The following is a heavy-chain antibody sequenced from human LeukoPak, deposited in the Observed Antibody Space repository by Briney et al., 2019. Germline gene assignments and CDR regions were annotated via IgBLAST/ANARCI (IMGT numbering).Heavy chain of an antibody. V-gene: IGHV1-69*06. D-gene: IGHD3-16*01. J-gene: IGHJ4*02. CDR3: ARDNDSRDPPHFDY. CDR2: FIPIFGTA. CDR1: GGTFSSYA. Sequence: ASVKVSCKASGGTFSSYAISWVRRAPGQGFECMGGFIPIFGTANYAQKFQGRVTITADKSTSTAYMELSSLRSEDTAVYYCARDNDSRDPPHFDYWGQGTLVTVSS.